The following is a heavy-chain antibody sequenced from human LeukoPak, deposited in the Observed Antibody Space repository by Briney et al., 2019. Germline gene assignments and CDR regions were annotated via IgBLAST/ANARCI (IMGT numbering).Heavy chain of an antibody. CDR1: GGSISSYY. CDR2: IYYSGST. D-gene: IGHD3-22*01. V-gene: IGHV4-59*08. Sequence: SETLSLTCTVSGGSISSYYWSWIRQPPGKGLEWIGYIYYSGSTNYNPSLKSRVTISVDTSKNQFSLKLSSVTAADTAVYYCARLGDSSGYYNQFDYWGQGTLVTVSS. J-gene: IGHJ4*02. CDR3: ARLGDSSGYYNQFDY.